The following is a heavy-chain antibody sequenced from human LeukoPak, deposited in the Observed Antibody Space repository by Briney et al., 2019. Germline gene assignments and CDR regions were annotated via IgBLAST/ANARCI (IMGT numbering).Heavy chain of an antibody. Sequence: GGSLRLSCAASGFTFSSYWMHWVRQAPGKGLVWVSRINSDGSTTSYADSVKGRFTISRDNAKNTLYLQMNSLRAEDTAVYYCARMSFDILTGYYIGIDYWGQGTLVTVSS. CDR2: INSDGSTT. V-gene: IGHV3-74*01. D-gene: IGHD3-9*01. CDR1: GFTFSSYW. J-gene: IGHJ4*02. CDR3: ARMSFDILTGYYIGIDY.